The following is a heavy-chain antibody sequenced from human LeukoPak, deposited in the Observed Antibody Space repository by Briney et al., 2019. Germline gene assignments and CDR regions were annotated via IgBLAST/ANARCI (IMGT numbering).Heavy chain of an antibody. CDR3: ARYSSRWPFFDY. Sequence: GGSLRLSCAASGFTFSSYGMHWVRQAPGKGLEWVANIKQDGSEKYYVDSVKGRFTISRDNAKNSLYLQMNSLRAEDTAVYYCARYSSRWPFFDYWGQGTLVTVSS. CDR2: IKQDGSEK. CDR1: GFTFSSYG. J-gene: IGHJ4*02. V-gene: IGHV3-7*01. D-gene: IGHD6-13*01.